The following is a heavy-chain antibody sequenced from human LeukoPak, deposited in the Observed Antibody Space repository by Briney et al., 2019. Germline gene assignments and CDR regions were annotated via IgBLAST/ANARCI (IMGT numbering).Heavy chain of an antibody. D-gene: IGHD6-13*01. J-gene: IGHJ4*02. Sequence: GGSLRLSCEASGFTFSSHGMHWVRQAPGKGLEWVAVIANDGRDKKYADSVKGRFTISRDNSKNTLYLQMNSLRAEDTAVYYCAKDGRVAAAAYYFDYWGQGTLATVSS. CDR3: AKDGRVAAAAYYFDY. CDR2: IANDGRDK. CDR1: GFTFSSHG. V-gene: IGHV3-30*18.